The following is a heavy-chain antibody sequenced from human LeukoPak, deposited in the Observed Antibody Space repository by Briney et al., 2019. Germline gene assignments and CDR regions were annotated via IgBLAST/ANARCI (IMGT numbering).Heavy chain of an antibody. Sequence: SVKVSCKASGGTFSSYAISWVRQAPGRGLEWMGGIIPIFGTANYAQKFQGRVTITADESTSTAYMELSSLRSEDTAVYYCARGEKIFGVVIMAAYYYFDYWGQGTLVTVSS. D-gene: IGHD3-3*01. V-gene: IGHV1-69*13. CDR1: GGTFSSYA. CDR3: ARGEKIFGVVIMAAYYYFDY. CDR2: IIPIFGTA. J-gene: IGHJ4*02.